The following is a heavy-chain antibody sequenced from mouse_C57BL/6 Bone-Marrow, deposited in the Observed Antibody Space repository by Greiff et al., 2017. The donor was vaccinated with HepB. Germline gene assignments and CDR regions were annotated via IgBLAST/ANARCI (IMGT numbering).Heavy chain of an antibody. Sequence: VQLKQSGAELVKPGASVKLSCKASGYTFTEYTIHWVKQRSGQGLEWIGWFYPGSGSIKYNEKFKDKATLTADKSSSTVYMELSRLTSEDSAVYFCARHEGGYGRYYYAMDYWGQGTSVTVSS. V-gene: IGHV1-62-2*01. J-gene: IGHJ4*01. CDR3: ARHEGGYGRYYYAMDY. D-gene: IGHD2-2*01. CDR1: GYTFTEYT. CDR2: FYPGSGSI.